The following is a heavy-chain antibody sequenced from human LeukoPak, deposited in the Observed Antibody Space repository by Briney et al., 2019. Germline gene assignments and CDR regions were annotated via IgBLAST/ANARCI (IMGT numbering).Heavy chain of an antibody. CDR3: ARDWDCSGGSCHPHYFDY. CDR1: GYTFTNYG. D-gene: IGHD2-15*01. J-gene: IGHJ4*02. V-gene: IGHV1-18*01. CDR2: ISVYYGDT. Sequence: ASVKVSCKASGYTFTNYGIGWVRQAPGQGLEWMGWISVYYGDTKYAEKLQGRVTMTTDTSTSTAYMELRSLRSDDTAVYYCARDWDCSGGSCHPHYFDYWGQGTLVTVSS.